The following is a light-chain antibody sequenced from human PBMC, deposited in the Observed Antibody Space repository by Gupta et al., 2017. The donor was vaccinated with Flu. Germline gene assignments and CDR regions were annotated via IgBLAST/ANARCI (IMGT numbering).Light chain of an antibody. J-gene: IGKJ1*01. CDR1: QDINSW. Sequence: DIQMTQSPSSVSASVGDRVTVTCRASQDINSWLVWYQHKPGKAPNLLIYAASRLQSGVPSRFSGSGSGTDFTLTISSLQPEDCATYYCQQSHSFPQTFGQGTXVEIK. CDR2: AAS. V-gene: IGKV1-12*01. CDR3: QQSHSFPQT.